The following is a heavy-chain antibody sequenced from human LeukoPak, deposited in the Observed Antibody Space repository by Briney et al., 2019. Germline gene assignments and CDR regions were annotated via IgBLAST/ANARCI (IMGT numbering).Heavy chain of an antibody. J-gene: IGHJ4*02. Sequence: SETLSLTCAVYGGSFSGYYWSWIRQPPGKGLEWIGEINHSGSTNYNPSLKSRVTISVDTSKNQFSLKLSSATAADTAVYYCARARSAALGYYDFWSGYYPNFDYWGQGTLVTVSS. CDR1: GGSFSGYY. D-gene: IGHD3-3*01. CDR3: ARARSAALGYYDFWSGYYPNFDY. CDR2: INHSGST. V-gene: IGHV4-34*01.